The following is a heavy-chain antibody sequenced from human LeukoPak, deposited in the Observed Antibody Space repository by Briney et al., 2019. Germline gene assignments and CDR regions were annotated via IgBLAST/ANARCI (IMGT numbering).Heavy chain of an antibody. V-gene: IGHV4-30-2*01. CDR3: ASVVVVAAIFDY. J-gene: IGHJ4*02. CDR2: IYHSGST. D-gene: IGHD2-15*01. CDR1: GGSISSGGYS. Sequence: SETLSLTCAVSGGSISSGGYSWSWIRQPPGKGLEWIGYIYHSGSTYYNPSLKSRVTISVDRSKNQFSLKLSSVTAADTAVYYCASVVVVAAIFDYWGQGTLVTVSS.